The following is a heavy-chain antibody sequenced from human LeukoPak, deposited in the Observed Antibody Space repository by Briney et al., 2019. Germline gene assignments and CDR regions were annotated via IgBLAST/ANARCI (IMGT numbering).Heavy chain of an antibody. Sequence: SETLSLTCAVYGGSFSGYYWSWIRQPPGKGLEWIGEINHSGSTNYNPSLKSRVTISVDTSKNQFSLKLSSVTAADTAVFYCARGYSGYYNDAFDIWGQGTMVTVSS. V-gene: IGHV4-34*01. J-gene: IGHJ3*02. CDR1: GGSFSGYY. D-gene: IGHD3-22*01. CDR3: ARGYSGYYNDAFDI. CDR2: INHSGST.